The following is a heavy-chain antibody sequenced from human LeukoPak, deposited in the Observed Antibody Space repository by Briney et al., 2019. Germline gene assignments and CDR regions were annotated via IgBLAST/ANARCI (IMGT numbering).Heavy chain of an antibody. J-gene: IGHJ4*02. CDR3: VRKYCSSTSCLIDY. V-gene: IGHV3-48*03. D-gene: IGHD2-2*01. CDR1: GFTFSSYE. Sequence: GGSLRLSCAASGFTFSSYEMNWVRQAPGKGLEWVSYISTSGSPIYYADSVKGRFTISRDNAKNSLYLQMNSLRAEDTAVYYCVRKYCSSTSCLIDYWGQGTLVTVSS. CDR2: ISTSGSPI.